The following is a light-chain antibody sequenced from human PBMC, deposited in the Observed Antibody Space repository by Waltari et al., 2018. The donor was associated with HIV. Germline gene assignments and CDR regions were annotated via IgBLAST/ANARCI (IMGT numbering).Light chain of an antibody. CDR3: QSWDDSLSGYV. CDR1: KSNIRAGYA. CDR2: GNN. Sequence: QSVLTQPPSLSGAPGQRVTISCTGSKSNIRAGYAVQWYQQVPGTAPKLLIYGNNNRPSGVPERFSGAKSDTSASLDITGLQAEDEADYYCQSWDDSLSGYVFGTGSKVTVL. V-gene: IGLV1-40*01. J-gene: IGLJ1*01.